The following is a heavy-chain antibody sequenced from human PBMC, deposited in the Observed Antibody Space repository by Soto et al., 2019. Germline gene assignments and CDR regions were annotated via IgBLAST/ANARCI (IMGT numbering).Heavy chain of an antibody. Sequence: QVQLQESGPGLVKPSGTLSLTCAVSGGSISSSNWWSWVRQPPGKGLEWIGEIYHSGSTNYNPSLQSRVNISVDTSKNQFSLKLSSVTAADTAVYYCARILHYYDSSGYDYYFDYWGQGTLVTVSS. V-gene: IGHV4-4*02. CDR3: ARILHYYDSSGYDYYFDY. D-gene: IGHD3-22*01. CDR1: GGSISSSNW. CDR2: IYHSGST. J-gene: IGHJ4*02.